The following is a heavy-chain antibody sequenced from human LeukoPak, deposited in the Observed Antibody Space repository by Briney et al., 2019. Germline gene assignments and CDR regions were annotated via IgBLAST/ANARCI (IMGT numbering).Heavy chain of an antibody. CDR2: ISSGGKSV. CDR3: ASRRSGFDP. Sequence: GGSLRLSCGASGFNFSTYSMNWVRQAPGKGLEGGSYISSGGKSVAYADSVKGRFTISRDNAKNLLYLQLNSLRDEDTAVYYCASRRSGFDPWGQGGLVTVSS. J-gene: IGHJ5*02. CDR1: GFNFSTYS. V-gene: IGHV3-48*02.